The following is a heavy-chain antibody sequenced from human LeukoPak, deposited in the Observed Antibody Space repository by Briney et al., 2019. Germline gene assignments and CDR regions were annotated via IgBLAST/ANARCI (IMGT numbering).Heavy chain of an antibody. Sequence: SETLSLTCTVSGVSISSSYSYWGWIRQPPGMGLEWIGSIYYTGNTYYNASLKSQVSISIDTSKNQFSLKLTSVTAADTAVYYCARQTGSGLFILPGGQGTLVTASS. CDR3: ARQTGSGLFILP. CDR2: IYYTGNT. V-gene: IGHV4-39*01. J-gene: IGHJ4*02. CDR1: GVSISSSYSY. D-gene: IGHD3/OR15-3a*01.